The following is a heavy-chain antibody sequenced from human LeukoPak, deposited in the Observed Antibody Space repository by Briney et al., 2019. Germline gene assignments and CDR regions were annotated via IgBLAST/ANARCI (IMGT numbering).Heavy chain of an antibody. CDR1: GGTFSSYA. CDR3: AREGGYSSGWRD. V-gene: IGHV1-69*01. D-gene: IGHD6-19*01. Sequence: SVKVSCKASGGTFSSYAISWVRQAPGQGLEWMGGSIPIFGTANYAQKFQGRVTITADESTSTAYMELSSLRSEDTAVYYCAREGGYSSGWRDWGQGTLVTVSS. J-gene: IGHJ4*02. CDR2: SIPIFGTA.